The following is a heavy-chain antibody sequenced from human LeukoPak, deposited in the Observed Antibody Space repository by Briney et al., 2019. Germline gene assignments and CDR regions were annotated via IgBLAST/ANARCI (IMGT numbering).Heavy chain of an antibody. V-gene: IGHV4-61*02. CDR2: IYTSGST. Sequence: SQTLSLTCTVSGGSISSGSYYWSWIRQPAGKGLEWIGRIYTSGSTNYNPSLKSRVTISVDTSKNQFSLKLSSVTAADTAVYYCARTDGYRGDYWGQGTLATVSS. D-gene: IGHD5-24*01. CDR3: ARTDGYRGDY. J-gene: IGHJ4*02. CDR1: GGSISSGSYY.